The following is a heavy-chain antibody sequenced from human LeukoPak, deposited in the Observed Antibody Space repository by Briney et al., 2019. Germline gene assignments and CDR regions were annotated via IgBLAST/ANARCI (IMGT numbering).Heavy chain of an antibody. D-gene: IGHD4-17*01. CDR2: IYHSGST. CDR3: ARASHDYGDYSHFDY. V-gene: IGHV4-4*02. Sequence: PSETLSLTCTVSGGSISSRNWWSWVRQPPGKGLEWIGEIYHSGSTNYNPSLKTRVTISVDKSKNQFSLKLSSVTAADTAVYYCARASHDYGDYSHFDYWGQGTLVTVSS. CDR1: GGSISSRNW. J-gene: IGHJ4*02.